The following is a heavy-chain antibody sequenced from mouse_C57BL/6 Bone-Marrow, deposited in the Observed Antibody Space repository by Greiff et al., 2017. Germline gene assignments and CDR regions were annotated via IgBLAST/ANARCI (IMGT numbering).Heavy chain of an antibody. Sequence: KQRPGQGLEWIGRIHPSDSDTNYNQKFKGKATLTVDKSSSTAYMQLSSLTSEDSAVYYCAIPYYYGRLPWFAYWGQGTLVTVSA. CDR3: AIPYYYGRLPWFAY. V-gene: IGHV1-74*01. J-gene: IGHJ3*01. D-gene: IGHD1-1*01. CDR2: IHPSDSDT.